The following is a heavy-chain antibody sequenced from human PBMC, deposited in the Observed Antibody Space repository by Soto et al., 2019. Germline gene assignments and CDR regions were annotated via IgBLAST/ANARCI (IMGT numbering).Heavy chain of an antibody. CDR3: ARGSRDCSGGTCFPLPTAEYFRH. CDR1: GGTFSSHV. V-gene: IGHV1-69*01. CDR2: IIPMFGTA. J-gene: IGHJ1*01. Sequence: QVQLVQSGPEVKKPGSSVKVSCKASGGTFSSHVFTWVRQAPGRGLDWMGGIIPMFGTANHAQKFQGRVTLISDESTNTAYLELSSLRSEDTAVYYCARGSRDCSGGTCFPLPTAEYFRHWGQGTLITVSS. D-gene: IGHD2-15*01.